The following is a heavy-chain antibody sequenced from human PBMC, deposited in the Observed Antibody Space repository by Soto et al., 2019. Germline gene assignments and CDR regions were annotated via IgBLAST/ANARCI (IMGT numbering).Heavy chain of an antibody. Sequence: PSETLSLTCTVSGGSISSYYWSWIRQPPGKGLEWIGYIYYSGSTNYNPSLKSRVTISVDTSKNQFSLKLSSVTAADTAVYYCAGLSTVTTDYWGQGTLVTVSS. CDR2: IYYSGST. J-gene: IGHJ4*02. CDR3: AGLSTVTTDY. V-gene: IGHV4-59*01. D-gene: IGHD4-17*01. CDR1: GGSISSYY.